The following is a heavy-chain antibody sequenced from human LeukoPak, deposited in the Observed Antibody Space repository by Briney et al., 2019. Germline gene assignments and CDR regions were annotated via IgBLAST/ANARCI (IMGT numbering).Heavy chain of an antibody. D-gene: IGHD3-10*01. J-gene: IGHJ5*02. Sequence: GGSLRLSCAASGFAFSTSSMHWVRQAPGKGLEWVAVVSYDGSKQYYADSVKGRFTVSRDNSKNTVYLQMDSLRAEDTAVYYCANSRGHGSGNLWGQGTLVTVSS. V-gene: IGHV3-30*04. CDR1: GFAFSTSS. CDR2: VSYDGSKQ. CDR3: ANSRGHGSGNL.